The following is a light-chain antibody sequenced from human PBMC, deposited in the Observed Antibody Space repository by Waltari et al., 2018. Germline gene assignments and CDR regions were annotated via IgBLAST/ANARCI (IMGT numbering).Light chain of an antibody. CDR2: GAS. CDR3: QMYVRLPVT. Sequence: ETVLTQPPGTLSLSPGEGATLSCRASQSVGRSLVWYQQKPGRAPRLLIYGASIRATGIPDRFTGSGSGTDFSLTISRLEPEDSAVYYCQMYVRLPVTFGQGTKVEI. J-gene: IGKJ1*01. CDR1: QSVGRS. V-gene: IGKV3-20*01.